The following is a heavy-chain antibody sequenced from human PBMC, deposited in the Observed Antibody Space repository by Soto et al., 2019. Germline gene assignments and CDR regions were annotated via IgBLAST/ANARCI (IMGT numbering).Heavy chain of an antibody. D-gene: IGHD2-2*02. V-gene: IGHV3-23*01. CDR3: ANLGYCSSTSCYKGDWFDP. J-gene: IGHJ5*02. CDR2: ISGSGGST. Sequence: EVQLLESGGDLVQPGGSLRLSCVASGVTFGSRAMSWVRQAPGEGLEWVSTISGSGGSTYYADSVKGRFTISRDNSKNTLYLQMNSLRAEDTAVYYCANLGYCSSTSCYKGDWFDPWGQGTLVTVSS. CDR1: GVTFGSRA.